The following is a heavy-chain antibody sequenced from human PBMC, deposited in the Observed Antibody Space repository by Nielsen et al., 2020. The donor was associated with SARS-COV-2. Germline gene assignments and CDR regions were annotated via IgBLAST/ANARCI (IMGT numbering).Heavy chain of an antibody. D-gene: IGHD2-15*01. CDR3: TRGFYSQSDC. Sequence: GGSLRLSCAASGFTFDDHAMHWVRQAPGKGLEWVSLITGDGGSTYYGDSVTGRFTISRDNGKKSLYLQMNSLRSEDTALYYCTRGFYSQSDCWGQGTLVTVSS. CDR1: GFTFDDHA. CDR2: ITGDGGST. J-gene: IGHJ4*02. V-gene: IGHV3-43*02.